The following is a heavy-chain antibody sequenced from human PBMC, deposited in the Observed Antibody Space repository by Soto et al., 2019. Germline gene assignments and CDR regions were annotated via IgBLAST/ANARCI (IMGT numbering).Heavy chain of an antibody. Sequence: EVQLLESGGGLVQPGGSLRLSCAASGFTFSNFPMSWVRHAPGKGLEWVSVISAINTGTYYADSVKGRFTISRDNSKNTLYLQMNSLRAEDTAIYFCARREAVAGANDYWGQGTLVTVSS. J-gene: IGHJ4*02. V-gene: IGHV3-23*01. D-gene: IGHD6-19*01. CDR2: ISAINTGT. CDR3: ARREAVAGANDY. CDR1: GFTFSNFP.